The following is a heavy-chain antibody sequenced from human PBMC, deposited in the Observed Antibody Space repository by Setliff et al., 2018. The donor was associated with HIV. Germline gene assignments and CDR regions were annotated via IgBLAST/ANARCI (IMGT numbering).Heavy chain of an antibody. D-gene: IGHD1-26*01. J-gene: IGHJ3*02. CDR1: GYAFTSYA. CDR3: ARGTRVGANDAFDI. CDR2: INAGNGNT. Sequence: ASVKVSCKASGYAFTSYAMHWMRQAPGQRLEWMGWINAGNGNTKYSQKFQDRVTITRDTSASTAYMELRLRSEDTAVYYCARGTRVGANDAFDIWGQGTMVTVSS. V-gene: IGHV1-3*01.